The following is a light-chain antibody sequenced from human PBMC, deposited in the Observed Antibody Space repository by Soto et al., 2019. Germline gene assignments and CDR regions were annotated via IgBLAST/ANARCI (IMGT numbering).Light chain of an antibody. J-gene: IGLJ2*01. CDR1: SSDVGGYNY. V-gene: IGLV2-14*01. CDR2: EVS. Sequence: QSALTQPASVSGSPGQSITISCTGTSSDVGGYNYVSWYQQQPGKAPKLMIYEVSNRPSGVSNRFSGSKSGNTASLTISGLQAEDEADYYCSSYTRNSTLVFGGGTKL. CDR3: SSYTRNSTLV.